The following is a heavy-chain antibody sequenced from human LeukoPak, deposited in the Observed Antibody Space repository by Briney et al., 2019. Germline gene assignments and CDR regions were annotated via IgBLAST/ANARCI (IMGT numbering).Heavy chain of an antibody. J-gene: IGHJ3*02. CDR2: IKQDGSEK. D-gene: IGHD4-17*01. Sequence: PGGSLRLSCAASGFSFTTYWMSWVRQAQGKGLEWVANIKQDGSEKYYVDSVKGRFTISRDNAKNSLYLQMNSLRAEDTAVYYCAKTGTTVTTGADAFDIWGQGTMVTVSS. CDR3: AKTGTTVTTGADAFDI. V-gene: IGHV3-7*01. CDR1: GFSFTTYW.